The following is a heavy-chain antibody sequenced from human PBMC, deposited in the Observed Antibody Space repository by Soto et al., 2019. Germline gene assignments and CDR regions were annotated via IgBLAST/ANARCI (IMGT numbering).Heavy chain of an antibody. V-gene: IGHV4-30-4*01. CDR2: IYYSGST. D-gene: IGHD3-10*01. J-gene: IGHJ1*01. CDR3: ARTTMVRGFRYFQH. CDR1: GGSISSGDYY. Sequence: PSETLSLTCTVSGGSISSGDYYWSWIRQPPGKGLEWIGYIYYSGSTYYNPSLKSRVTISVDTSKNQFSLNLSSVTAADTAVYYCARTTMVRGFRYFQHWGQGTLVTVSS.